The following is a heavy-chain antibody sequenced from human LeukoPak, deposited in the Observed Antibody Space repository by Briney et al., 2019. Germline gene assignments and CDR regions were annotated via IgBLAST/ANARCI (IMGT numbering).Heavy chain of an antibody. CDR1: GFPFAPFW. D-gene: IGHD3-3*01. V-gene: IGHV3-7*04. J-gene: IGHJ4*02. CDR3: ARGIDEWLYLNY. CDR2: MNRDGSEV. Sequence: GGSLRLSCAASGFPFAPFWMTGVRQAPGKGPEFVATMNRDGSEVAYGNSVRGRFTISRDNAKNSLYLQMYSLRAEDTAVYYCARGIDEWLYLNYWGQGALVTVSS.